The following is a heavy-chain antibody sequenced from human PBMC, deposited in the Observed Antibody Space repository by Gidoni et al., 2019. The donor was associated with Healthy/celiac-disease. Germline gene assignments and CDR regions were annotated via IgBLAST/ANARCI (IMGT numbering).Heavy chain of an antibody. D-gene: IGHD3-16*01. CDR1: GGSISSGDYY. J-gene: IGHJ3*02. CDR2: IYYSGST. CDR3: ARGGGGLEGAFDI. Sequence: QVQLQESGPGLVKPSQTLSLTCTVSGGSISSGDYYLSWIRQPPGKGLEWIGYIYYSGSTYYNPSLKSRVTISVDTSKNQFSLKLSSVTAADTAVYYCARGGGGLEGAFDIWGQGTMVTVSS. V-gene: IGHV4-30-4*01.